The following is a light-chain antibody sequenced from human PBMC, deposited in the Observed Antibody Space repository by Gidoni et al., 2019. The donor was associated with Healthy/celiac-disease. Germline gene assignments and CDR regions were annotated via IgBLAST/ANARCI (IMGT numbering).Light chain of an antibody. Sequence: SYVLTQPSSVSVAPGQTARIPCRGDKIGSKTMHWYQQKPGQAPVLVVYDDTDRPSGIPERFSGSNSGDTATLTINRVEVGDEADYFCQVCDSSSDDVGVFGGGTKLTVL. CDR2: DDT. CDR1: KIGSKT. V-gene: IGLV3-21*02. CDR3: QVCDSSSDDVGV. J-gene: IGLJ3*02.